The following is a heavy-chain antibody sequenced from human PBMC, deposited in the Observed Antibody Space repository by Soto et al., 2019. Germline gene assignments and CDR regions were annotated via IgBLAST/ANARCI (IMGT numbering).Heavy chain of an antibody. V-gene: IGHV1-69*02. CDR3: ARPAQSSKDAFDI. CDR1: GGTFSSYT. Sequence: QVQLVQSGAEVQKPGSSVKVSCKASGGTFSSYTISWVRQAPGQGLEWMGRIIPILGIANYAQKFQGRVTITADKSTSTAYMELSSLRSEDTAVYYCARPAQSSKDAFDIWGQGTMVTVSS. CDR2: IIPILGIA. D-gene: IGHD2-15*01. J-gene: IGHJ3*02.